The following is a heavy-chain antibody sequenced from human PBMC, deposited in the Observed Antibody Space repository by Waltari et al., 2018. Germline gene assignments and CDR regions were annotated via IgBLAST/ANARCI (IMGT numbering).Heavy chain of an antibody. CDR2: ISGSGSII. V-gene: IGHV3-48*03. CDR3: ARDPHQIAVAHWFDP. D-gene: IGHD2-2*01. CDR1: GFTFSVYE. J-gene: IGHJ5*02. Sequence: EVQLVESGGGLVQPGGSLRLSCAASGFTFSVYEMNWVRQAPGKGLGWVSYISGSGSIIDYADSGKGRFTISRDNAKNSLYLQMNNLRAEDTAVYYCARDPHQIAVAHWFDPWGQGTLVTVSS.